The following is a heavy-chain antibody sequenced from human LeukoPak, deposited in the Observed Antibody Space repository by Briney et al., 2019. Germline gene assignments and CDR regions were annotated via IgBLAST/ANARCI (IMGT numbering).Heavy chain of an antibody. J-gene: IGHJ4*02. D-gene: IGHD1-26*01. CDR3: ARDPGATTGY. V-gene: IGHV3-21*01. CDR1: GFTFRSYN. Sequence: KPGGSLRLSCAASGFTFRSYNMHWVRQAPGKGLEWVSSISSSSSYIYYADSVKGRFTISRDNAKNSLYLQMNSLRAEDTAVYYCARDPGATTGYWGQGTLVTGSS. CDR2: ISSSSSYI.